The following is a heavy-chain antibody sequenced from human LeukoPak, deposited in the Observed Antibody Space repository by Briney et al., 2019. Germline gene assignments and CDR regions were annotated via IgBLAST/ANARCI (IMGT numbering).Heavy chain of an antibody. CDR3: ARVSWFPGTSYYYMDV. J-gene: IGHJ6*03. V-gene: IGHV3-11*01. Sequence: GGSLGLSCAASGFTFSDYYMSWIRQAPGKGLEWISYISGNDPTIYYADSVRGRFTVSRDNAENSLYLQMNSLRAEDTAVYYCARVSWFPGTSYYYMDVWGKGITVTVSS. CDR1: GFTFSDYY. CDR2: ISGNDPTI. D-gene: IGHD1-1*01.